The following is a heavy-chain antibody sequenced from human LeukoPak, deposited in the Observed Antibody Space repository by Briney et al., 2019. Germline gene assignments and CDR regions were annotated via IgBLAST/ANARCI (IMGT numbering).Heavy chain of an antibody. CDR2: IYYSGRT. V-gene: IGHV4-39*01. D-gene: IGHD3-3*01. CDR1: GGSISSSSYY. J-gene: IGHJ6*03. Sequence: PSETLSLTCTVSGGSISSSSYYWGWVRQPPGKGLGWIGSIYYSGRTYYHPSLKSRVTISVDTSKTQFSLKLSSVTAADTAVYYCARLSPVDYDFWSGYYTRYYYYMDVWGKGTTVTVSS. CDR3: ARLSPVDYDFWSGYYTRYYYYMDV.